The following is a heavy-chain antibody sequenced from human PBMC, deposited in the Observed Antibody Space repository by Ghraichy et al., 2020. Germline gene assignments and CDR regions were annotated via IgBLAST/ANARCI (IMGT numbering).Heavy chain of an antibody. V-gene: IGHV4-59*01. D-gene: IGHD5-24*01. J-gene: IGHJ6*02. CDR2: IYYNGSS. CDR3: AREMGSYNYYRYYAMDI. CDR1: GGSINSYY. Sequence: SETLSLTCSVSGGSINSYYWSWIRQSPGKGLEWIGCIYYNGSSYSIPSVRSRVIMSVDTSKNQFSLKLTSVTAADTAVYYCAREMGSYNYYRYYAMDIWGPGTSVTVSS.